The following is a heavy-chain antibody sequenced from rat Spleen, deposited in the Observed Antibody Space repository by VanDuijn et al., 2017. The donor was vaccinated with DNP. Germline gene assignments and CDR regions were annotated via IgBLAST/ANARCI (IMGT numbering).Heavy chain of an antibody. V-gene: IGHV5-22*01. D-gene: IGHD4-3*01. CDR2: ISYDGGST. CDR1: GFTFSDYY. J-gene: IGHJ2*01. CDR3: AGWSNSGYYFDY. Sequence: EVQLVESGGGLVQPGRSLKLSCAASGFTFSDYYMAWVRQAPTKGLEWVAYISYDGGSTYYGDSVKGRFTISRDNAKSTLYLQMNSRRSEDMATYYCAGWSNSGYYFDYGGQGVMVTVSS.